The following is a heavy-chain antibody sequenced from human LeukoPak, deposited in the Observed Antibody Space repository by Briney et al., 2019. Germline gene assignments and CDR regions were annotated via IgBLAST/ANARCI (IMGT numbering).Heavy chain of an antibody. D-gene: IGHD6-13*01. CDR1: GGSLSSYY. CDR3: AGVGIRAAAQANFDY. Sequence: SETLSLTCTVSGGSLSSYYWSWIRQPPGKGLEWIGYIYYSGSTNYNPSLKSRLTISVDTSKNQFSLKLSSVTAADTAVYYCAGVGIRAAAQANFDYWGQGALVTVSS. J-gene: IGHJ4*02. CDR2: IYYSGST. V-gene: IGHV4-59*01.